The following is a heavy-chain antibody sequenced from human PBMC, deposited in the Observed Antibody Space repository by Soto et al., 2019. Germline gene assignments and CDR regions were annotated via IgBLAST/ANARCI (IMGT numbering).Heavy chain of an antibody. CDR2: IYYSGST. V-gene: IGHV4-59*08. CDR1: GGSISSYY. J-gene: IGHJ6*03. CDR3: ARHAGYSVSGRPSPSDYYYYYMDV. D-gene: IGHD3-10*01. Sequence: SETLSLTCTVSGGSISSYYWSWIRQPPGKGLEWIGYIYYSGSTNYNPSLKSRVTISVDTSKNQFSLKLSSVTAADTAVYYCARHAGYSVSGRPSPSDYYYYYMDVWGKGTTVTVSS.